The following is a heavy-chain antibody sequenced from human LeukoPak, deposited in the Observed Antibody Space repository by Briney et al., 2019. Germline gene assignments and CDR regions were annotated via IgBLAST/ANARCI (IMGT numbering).Heavy chain of an antibody. CDR1: GGSISSYY. J-gene: IGHJ5*02. CDR3: ARAGGIVVVPAAMPASRNWFDP. Sequence: SETLSLTCTASGGSISSYYWSWIRQPPGKGLEWIGYIYYSGSTNYNPSLKSRVTISVDTSKNQFSLKLSSVTAADTAVYYCARAGGIVVVPAAMPASRNWFDPWGQGTLVTVSS. CDR2: IYYSGST. V-gene: IGHV4-59*13. D-gene: IGHD2-2*01.